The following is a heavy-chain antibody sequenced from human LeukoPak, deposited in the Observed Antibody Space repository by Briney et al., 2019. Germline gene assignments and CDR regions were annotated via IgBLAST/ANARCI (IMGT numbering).Heavy chain of an antibody. Sequence: SETLSLTCTVSGGSISTSSYYWGWVRQPPGKGLEWIGNIFYSGSTYYSPSLKSRVTISLDTSKNQFSLKLSSVTAADTAVYYCARDWSYCGGDCYYYWGQGTLVTVSS. V-gene: IGHV4-39*07. D-gene: IGHD2-21*02. CDR1: GGSISTSSYY. CDR2: IFYSGST. J-gene: IGHJ4*02. CDR3: ARDWSYCGGDCYYY.